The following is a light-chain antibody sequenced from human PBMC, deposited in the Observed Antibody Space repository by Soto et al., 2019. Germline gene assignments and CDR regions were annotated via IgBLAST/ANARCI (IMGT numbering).Light chain of an antibody. V-gene: IGKV3-15*01. CDR1: QSVSSN. J-gene: IGKJ1*01. CDR3: QQYNNWWT. Sequence: EIVMTQSPATLSVSPGERATLSCRASQSVSSNLAWYQQKPGQAPRLLIYGASTRPTGIPARFSGRGSGTEFTLTISSLQSEDFAVYYCQQYNNWWTFGQGTKVEIK. CDR2: GAS.